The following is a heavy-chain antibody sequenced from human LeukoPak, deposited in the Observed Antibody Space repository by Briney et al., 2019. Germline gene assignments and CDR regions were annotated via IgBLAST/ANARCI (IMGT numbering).Heavy chain of an antibody. CDR1: GFTFSSYA. D-gene: IGHD6-13*01. Sequence: PGGSLRLSCAASGFTFSSYAMHWVRQAPGKGLEWVAVISYDGSNKYYADSVKGRFTISRDNSKNTLYLQMNSLRVEDTAVYYCARDKQQLDYWGQGTLVTVSS. CDR2: ISYDGSNK. J-gene: IGHJ4*02. CDR3: ARDKQQLDY. V-gene: IGHV3-30-3*01.